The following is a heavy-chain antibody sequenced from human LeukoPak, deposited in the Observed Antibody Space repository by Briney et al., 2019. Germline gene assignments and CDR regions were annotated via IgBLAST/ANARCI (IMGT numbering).Heavy chain of an antibody. V-gene: IGHV3-48*02. CDR3: VRDQFYAFDV. J-gene: IGHJ3*01. CDR1: GFTFTSYT. Sequence: PGGSLRLSCAASGFTFTSYTMNWVRQAPGKGLEWISYIRTSGGVVSYIDSVRGRFTISTDSAKNSLYLQMNSLRDDDTAVYYCVRDQFYAFDVWGQGTMVTVSS. CDR2: IRTSGGVV.